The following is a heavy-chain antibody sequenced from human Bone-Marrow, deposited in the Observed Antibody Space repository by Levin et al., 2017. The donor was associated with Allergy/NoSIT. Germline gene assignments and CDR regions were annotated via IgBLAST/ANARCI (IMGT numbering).Heavy chain of an antibody. CDR3: AKIFGSGSGTYYQNAIDY. CDR1: GFMFRNYA. CDR2: ISRGGDTI. V-gene: IGHV3-23*01. Sequence: GGSLRLSCAASGFMFRNYAMTWVRQAPGKGLEWVSSISRGGDTIFYTASVKGRFTISRDNSKNTLQLQLNSLRADDTAVYYCAKIFGSGSGTYYQNAIDYWGQVCLVTVSS. D-gene: IGHD3-10*01. J-gene: IGHJ4*02.